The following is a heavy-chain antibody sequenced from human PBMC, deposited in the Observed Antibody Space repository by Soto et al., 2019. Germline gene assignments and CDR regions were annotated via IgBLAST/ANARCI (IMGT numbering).Heavy chain of an antibody. J-gene: IGHJ6*02. CDR1: GGAFSGRH. CDR2: INQSGST. CDR3: ATRDSYYGMDF. V-gene: IGHV4-34*01. Sequence: PSETLSLTCGVYGGAFSGRHWSWIRQAPGKGLEWIGEINQSGSTNYSPSLKSRVTMSVDTSKKQFSLKLSSVTAADTALYYCATRDSYYGMDFWGQGTTVTVSS.